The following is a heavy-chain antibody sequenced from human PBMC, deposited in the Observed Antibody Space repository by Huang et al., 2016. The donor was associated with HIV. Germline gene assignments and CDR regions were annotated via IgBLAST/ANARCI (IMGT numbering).Heavy chain of an antibody. CDR2: IRSKTFGGTS. J-gene: IGHJ6*03. D-gene: IGHD6-25*01. V-gene: IGHV3-49*03. Sequence: VESGGAVIQPGQFLRLSCGGSGFVFNDYTINWFRQAPGRGLEWICFIRSKTFGGTSKYAPSVKDRFSVSRDEARNIAYLQMDNPTVDDTVVYFCAPSGNDYYYFYMDVWGKGTSVIVSS. CDR1: GFVFNDYT. CDR3: APSGNDYYYFYMDV.